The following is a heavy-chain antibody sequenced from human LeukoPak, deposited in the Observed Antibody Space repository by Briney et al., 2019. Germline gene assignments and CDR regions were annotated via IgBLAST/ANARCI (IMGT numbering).Heavy chain of an antibody. CDR1: GFTFSTYS. CDR2: ISSSSSYI. V-gene: IGHV3-21*01. J-gene: IGHJ4*02. Sequence: GGSLRLSCAAAGFTFSTYSMNWVRQAPGKGLEWVSSISSSSSYIYYADSVKGRFTISRDNAKNSLYLQMNSLRAEDTAVYYCARDPLSSGYYYREYYFDYWGQGTLVTVYS. D-gene: IGHD3-22*01. CDR3: ARDPLSSGYYYREYYFDY.